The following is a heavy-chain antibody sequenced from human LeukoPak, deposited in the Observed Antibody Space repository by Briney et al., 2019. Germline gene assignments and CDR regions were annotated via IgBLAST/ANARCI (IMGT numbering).Heavy chain of an antibody. V-gene: IGHV3-20*04. J-gene: IGHJ6*03. CDR2: ITWNGGST. Sequence: GGSLRLSCAASGFTFDDYGMSWVRQAPGKGLEWVSGITWNGGSTGYADSVKGRFTISRDNAKNSLYLQMNSLRDGDTALYYCARATSSSGYYYYYMDVWGKGTTVTVSS. CDR3: ARATSSSGYYYYYMDV. D-gene: IGHD6-6*01. CDR1: GFTFDDYG.